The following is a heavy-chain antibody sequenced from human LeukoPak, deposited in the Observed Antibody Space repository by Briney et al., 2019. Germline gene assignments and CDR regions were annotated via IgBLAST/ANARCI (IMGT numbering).Heavy chain of an antibody. CDR3: ARDPRYCSSTSCSEQGADWFDP. CDR2: IIPIFGTA. J-gene: IGHJ5*02. D-gene: IGHD2-2*01. Sequence: ASVKVSCKASGGTFSSYAISWVRQAPGQGLEWMGGIIPIFGTANYAQKFQGRVTITADESTSTAYMELSSLRSEDTAVYYCARDPRYCSSTSCSEQGADWFDPWGQGTLVTVSS. CDR1: GGTFSSYA. V-gene: IGHV1-69*13.